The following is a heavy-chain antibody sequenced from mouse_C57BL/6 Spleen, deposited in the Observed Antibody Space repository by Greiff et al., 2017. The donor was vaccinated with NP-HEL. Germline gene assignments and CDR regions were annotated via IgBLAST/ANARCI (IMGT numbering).Heavy chain of an antibody. CDR2: IWTGGGT. D-gene: IGHD2-4*01. CDR1: GFSLTSYA. J-gene: IGHJ4*01. V-gene: IGHV2-9-1*01. Sequence: VQLQESGPGLVAPSQSLSITCTVSGFSLTSYAISWVRQPPGKGLEWLGVIWTGGGTNYNSALKSRLSISKDNSKSQVFLKMNSLQTDDTARYYCARGYDYDGYYAMDYWGQGTSVTVSS. CDR3: ARGYDYDGYYAMDY.